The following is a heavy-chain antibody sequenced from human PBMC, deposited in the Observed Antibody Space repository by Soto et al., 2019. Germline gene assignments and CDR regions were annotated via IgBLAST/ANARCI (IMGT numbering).Heavy chain of an antibody. CDR1: CGSISSGGYY. V-gene: IGHV4-31*03. Sequence: PSEILSLTCTVSCGSISSGGYYWSWIRQHPGKGLEWIGYINYSGTTYYNPSLKSRVTVSVDTSKNQFSLKLSSVTAADTAVYYCATTGSDRGFDYWGQGTLVTVSS. D-gene: IGHD1-26*01. J-gene: IGHJ4*02. CDR2: INYSGTT. CDR3: ATTGSDRGFDY.